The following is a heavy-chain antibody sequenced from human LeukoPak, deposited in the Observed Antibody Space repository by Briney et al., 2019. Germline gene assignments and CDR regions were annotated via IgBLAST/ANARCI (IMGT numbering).Heavy chain of an antibody. CDR3: ARELNWFDP. Sequence: SGTLSLTCGVSGGSISSTNWWSWVRQPPGQGLEWIGEISLRGLTNYNASLKSRVTMSVDTSKNQFSLKLSSVTAADTAVYYCARELNWFDPWGQGTLVAVSS. V-gene: IGHV4-4*02. CDR2: ISLRGLT. CDR1: GGSISSTNW. J-gene: IGHJ5*02. D-gene: IGHD2-8*01.